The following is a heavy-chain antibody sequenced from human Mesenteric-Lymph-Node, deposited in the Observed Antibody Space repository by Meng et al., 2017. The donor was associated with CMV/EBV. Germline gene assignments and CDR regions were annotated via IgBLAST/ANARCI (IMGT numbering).Heavy chain of an antibody. J-gene: IGHJ6*02. CDR1: GFTVSSNY. D-gene: IGHD2-8*01. CDR2: IHSGGST. CDR3: ARDRSNGGYYFGMAF. Sequence: GESLKISCAASGFTVSSNYMSWVRQAPGKGLEWVSIIHSGGSTYYADSVKGRFTISRDNSTNTLYLQMISLRVADTAVYYCARDRSNGGYYFGMAFWGQGTTVTVSS. V-gene: IGHV3-53*01.